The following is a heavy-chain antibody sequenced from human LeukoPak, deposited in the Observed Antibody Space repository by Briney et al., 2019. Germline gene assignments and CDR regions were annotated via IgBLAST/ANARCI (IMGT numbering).Heavy chain of an antibody. CDR2: ISWNSGSI. V-gene: IGHV3-9*01. J-gene: IGHJ3*02. CDR3: ARDLHYDILTGTDPGI. D-gene: IGHD3-9*01. Sequence: PGGSLRLSCAASGFTFDDYAMHWVRQAPGKGLEWVSGISWNSGSIGYADSVKGRFTISRDNAKNSLYLQMNSLRAEDTAVYYCARDLHYDILTGTDPGIWGQGTMVTVSS. CDR1: GFTFDDYA.